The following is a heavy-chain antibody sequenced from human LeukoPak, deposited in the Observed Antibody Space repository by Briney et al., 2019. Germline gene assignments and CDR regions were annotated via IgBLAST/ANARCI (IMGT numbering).Heavy chain of an antibody. V-gene: IGHV3-48*03. CDR3: ARAMLVGATTFDY. D-gene: IGHD1-26*01. CDR2: ISGSGSNI. J-gene: IGHJ4*02. Sequence: TGGSLRLSCAASGFTFSSYEMNWVRQAPGKGLERVSYISGSGSNIYYADYVKGRFTISRDNAKNSLYLQMNSLRAEDTAVYHCARAMLVGATTFDYWGQGTLVTVSS. CDR1: GFTFSSYE.